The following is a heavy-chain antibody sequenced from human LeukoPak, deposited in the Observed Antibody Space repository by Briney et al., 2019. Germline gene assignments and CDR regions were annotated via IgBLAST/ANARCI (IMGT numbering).Heavy chain of an antibody. J-gene: IGHJ4*02. CDR1: VFTFIDYD. Sequence: VGSLRLSCAPSVFTFIDYDMSGVRHGPRRGLGCVSYIMRSGISAYYADSVRVRGTISSDNPKISLYLRMNTLIAKSTTGYFCARDRVPLYYYGSGTLGKDYWGQGTLVTVSS. D-gene: IGHD3-10*01. CDR3: ARDRVPLYYYGSGTLGKDY. V-gene: IGHV3-11*01. CDR2: IMRSGISA.